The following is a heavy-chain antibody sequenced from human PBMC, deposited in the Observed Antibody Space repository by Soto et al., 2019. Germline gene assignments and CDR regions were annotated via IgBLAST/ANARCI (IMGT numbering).Heavy chain of an antibody. CDR2: INAGNGNT. CDR1: GYTFTNYA. V-gene: IGHV1-3*01. D-gene: IGHD2-15*01. Sequence: GASVKVSCKASGYTFTNYAMHWVRQAPGQRLEWMGWINAGNGNTRYSQKFQGRVTITRDTSASTAYMELSSLRSEDTAVYYCARGPDMATSSSSSSGLDAWGQGTTVTISS. CDR3: ARGPDMATSSSSSSGLDA. J-gene: IGHJ6*02.